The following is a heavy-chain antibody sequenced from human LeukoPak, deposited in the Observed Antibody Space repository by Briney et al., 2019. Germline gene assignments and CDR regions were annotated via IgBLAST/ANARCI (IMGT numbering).Heavy chain of an antibody. CDR3: ARHSVKSHCTDTTCYRNYFGLDV. CDR1: GGSVSSGSYY. J-gene: IGHJ6*02. V-gene: IGHV4-61*01. CDR2: TYYTGST. D-gene: IGHD2-2*01. Sequence: PSETLSLTCTVSGGSVSSGSYYWSWIRQPPGKRLEWIGDTYYTGSTTYNPSLKSRVTISVDTSKNQFSLKVRSVTAADTAVYYCARHSVKSHCTDTTCYRNYFGLDVWGQGTTVTVSS.